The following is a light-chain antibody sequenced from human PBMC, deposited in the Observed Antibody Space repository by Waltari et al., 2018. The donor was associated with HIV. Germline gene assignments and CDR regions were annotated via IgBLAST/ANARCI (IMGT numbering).Light chain of an antibody. CDR3: QQSYSTPPT. CDR2: AAS. V-gene: IGKV1-39*01. J-gene: IGKJ4*01. CDR1: QSISSY. Sequence: DIQMTQSPSSLSASVGDRVTITCRASQSISSYLNWYQQKPGKAPKLLIYAASRLQSGVPSRFSGSGSGTDFTLTISSLQPEDFATYYCQQSYSTPPTFGGGTKVEIE.